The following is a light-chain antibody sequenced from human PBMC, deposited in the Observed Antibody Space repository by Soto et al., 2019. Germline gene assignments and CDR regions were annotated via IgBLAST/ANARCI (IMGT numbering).Light chain of an antibody. CDR1: SSEVGGNNY. V-gene: IGLV2-14*03. CDR3: SSFTGSSTDV. CDR2: DVR. J-gene: IGLJ1*01. Sequence: QSALTQPASVSGSPGQSITISCTGTSSEVGGNNYVSWYQQHPGKAPRLLIYDVRNRPSGVSNRISGSKSGNTVSLTISGLQADDEADYYCSSFTGSSTDVFGSGTKLTVL.